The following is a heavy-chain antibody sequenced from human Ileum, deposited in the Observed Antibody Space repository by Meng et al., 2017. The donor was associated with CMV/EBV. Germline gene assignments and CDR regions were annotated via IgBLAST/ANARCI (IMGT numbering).Heavy chain of an antibody. Sequence: GAFLSLSSAVSGFTLSNAWMSCVRQAPGKGLEWVGRIKSKTDGGTTEYATPVKGRFTISRDDSKNSLYLQMNSLKTEDTAVYYCTRVTIFGVEGMEVWGQGTTVTVAS. J-gene: IGHJ6*02. D-gene: IGHD3-3*01. CDR1: GFTLSNAW. CDR3: TRVTIFGVEGMEV. CDR2: IKSKTDGGTT. V-gene: IGHV3-15*01.